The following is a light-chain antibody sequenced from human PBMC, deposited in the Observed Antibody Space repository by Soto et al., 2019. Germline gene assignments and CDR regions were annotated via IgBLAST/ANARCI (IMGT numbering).Light chain of an antibody. J-gene: IGLJ3*02. Sequence: QSVLTQPRSVSGSPGQSVTISCTGTSSDVGGYNYVSWYQQHPGKAPKLMIYDVGKRPSGVPDRFSGSKSGNTASLTISGLQAEDEADYYCCSYGGSYTVFGGGTQLTVL. CDR2: DVG. CDR3: CSYGGSYTV. CDR1: SSDVGGYNY. V-gene: IGLV2-11*01.